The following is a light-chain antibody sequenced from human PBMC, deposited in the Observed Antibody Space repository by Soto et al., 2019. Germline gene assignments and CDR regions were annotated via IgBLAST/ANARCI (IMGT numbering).Light chain of an antibody. CDR3: QQYTSYSRA. V-gene: IGKV1-5*01. CDR1: QSISHF. Sequence: IQMTQSPSTLSGSVGDRVTITCRASQSISHFLAWYQQKPGKVPKLLIYDASNLGSGVPSRFSGSGSGTDFTLTISGLQPDDFTTYYCQQYTSYSRAFGQGAKVDIK. CDR2: DAS. J-gene: IGKJ1*01.